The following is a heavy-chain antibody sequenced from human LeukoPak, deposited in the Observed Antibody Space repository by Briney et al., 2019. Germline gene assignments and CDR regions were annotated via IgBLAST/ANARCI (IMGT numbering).Heavy chain of an antibody. CDR1: GYTFTRYG. Sequence: ASVKVSCKASGYTFTRYGISWVRQAPAQGLEWMGWISAYNGNTNYAHKLQGRVTMTTDTSTSTAYMELRSLRSDDTAVYYCARIGGVVRGAQSDYWGQGTLVTVSS. CDR3: ARIGGVVRGAQSDY. CDR2: ISAYNGNT. J-gene: IGHJ4*02. V-gene: IGHV1-18*01. D-gene: IGHD3-10*01.